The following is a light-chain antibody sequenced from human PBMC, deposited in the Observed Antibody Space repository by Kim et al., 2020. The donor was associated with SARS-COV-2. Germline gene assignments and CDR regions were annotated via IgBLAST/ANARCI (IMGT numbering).Light chain of an antibody. CDR1: QSVSSN. V-gene: IGKV3-15*01. CDR2: GAS. J-gene: IGKJ4*01. CDR3: QQYNTWPLT. Sequence: VSPGERATLSCRASQSVSSNLAWYQQKPGHAPRLLIYGASTRATGIPARFSGSGSGTEFTLTISSLQSEDFAVYYCQQYNTWPLTFGGGTKVDIK.